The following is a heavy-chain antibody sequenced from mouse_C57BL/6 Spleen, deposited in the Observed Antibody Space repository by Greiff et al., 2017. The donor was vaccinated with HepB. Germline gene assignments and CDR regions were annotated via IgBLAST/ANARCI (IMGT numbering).Heavy chain of an antibody. CDR2: ISSGSSTI. CDR1: GFTFSDYG. D-gene: IGHD3-2*02. CDR3: ARRGSSGHRGNYAMDY. J-gene: IGHJ4*01. Sequence: EVKVVESGGGLVKPGGSLKLSCAASGFTFSDYGMHWVRQAPEKGLAWVAYISSGSSTIYYADTVKGRFTISRDNGKNTLFLQMTSLRSEDTAMYYCARRGSSGHRGNYAMDYWGQGTSVTVSS. V-gene: IGHV5-17*01.